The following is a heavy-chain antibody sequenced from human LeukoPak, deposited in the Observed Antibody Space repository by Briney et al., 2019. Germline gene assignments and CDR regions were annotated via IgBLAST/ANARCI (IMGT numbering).Heavy chain of an antibody. Sequence: GGSLQISCEGTGYHFTSYWIGGARQVPGKGLEGMGIIYPGDYDTRNSPSFQGQVTISADKSISTAYPQWSSLKASDTAMYFCARPSYYYGSGSYNYWGQGTLVTVSS. CDR1: GYHFTSYW. D-gene: IGHD3-10*01. CDR2: IYPGDYDT. V-gene: IGHV5-51*01. J-gene: IGHJ4*02. CDR3: ARPSYYYGSGSYNY.